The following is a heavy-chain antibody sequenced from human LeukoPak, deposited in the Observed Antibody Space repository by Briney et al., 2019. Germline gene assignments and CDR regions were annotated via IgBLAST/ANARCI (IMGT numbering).Heavy chain of an antibody. V-gene: IGHV3-74*01. CDR3: ERDAAVSAIPAD. CDR1: GFAFSNYW. Sequence: GGSLRLSCAASGFAFSNYWMHWVRQAPGKGLMWVSRINSDGSITSYADSVKGRFTISRDNAKNTLYLQMNSLRAEDTGVYYCERDAAVSAIPADWGQGTLVIISS. D-gene: IGHD2-15*01. CDR2: INSDGSIT. J-gene: IGHJ4*02.